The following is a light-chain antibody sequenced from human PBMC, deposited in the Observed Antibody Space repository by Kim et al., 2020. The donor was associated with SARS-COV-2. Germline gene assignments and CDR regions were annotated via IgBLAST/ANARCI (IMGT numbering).Light chain of an antibody. CDR2: DAS. J-gene: IGKJ2*01. CDR3: QQRHT. Sequence: EIVMTQSPATLSVSPGERATLSCRASQSFSGNLAWYQQKPGQAPRLLIYDASTRATGIPARFSGGGSGTEFTLTISSLQSEDFAIYYCQQRHTFGQGTKLEI. CDR1: QSFSGN. V-gene: IGKV3-15*01.